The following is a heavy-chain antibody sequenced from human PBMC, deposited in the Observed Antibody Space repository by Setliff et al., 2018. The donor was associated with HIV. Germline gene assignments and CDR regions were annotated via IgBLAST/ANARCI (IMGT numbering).Heavy chain of an antibody. J-gene: IGHJ1*01. V-gene: IGHV4-39*07. Sequence: SETLSLTCTVSGGFISSSSYYWGWIRQPPGKGLEWIGSIYYSGSTYYNPSLESRVTISVDTSKNQFSLKLSSVTAADTAVYYCARDPVYYYDTGTYYRSEYFQHWGQGTLVTV. CDR1: GGFISSSSYY. CDR2: IYYSGST. CDR3: ARDPVYYYDTGTYYRSEYFQH. D-gene: IGHD3-22*01.